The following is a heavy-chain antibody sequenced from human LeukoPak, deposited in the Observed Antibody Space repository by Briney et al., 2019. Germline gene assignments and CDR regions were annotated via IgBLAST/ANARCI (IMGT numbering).Heavy chain of an antibody. CDR2: INVHNGIT. CDR3: GWLPDYNDSRRYGKVYWFDP. V-gene: IGHV1-18*01. J-gene: IGHJ5*02. CDR1: DYTFTSFG. Sequence: ASVKVSCKASDYTFTSFGVSWVRQAPGQGLEWMGWINVHNGITKYAQKLQGRVTMTTDTSTRTAYSAKGSLRSDDTAEICDGWLPDYNDSRRYGKVYWFDPWGQGTLVTVSS. D-gene: IGHD3-22*01.